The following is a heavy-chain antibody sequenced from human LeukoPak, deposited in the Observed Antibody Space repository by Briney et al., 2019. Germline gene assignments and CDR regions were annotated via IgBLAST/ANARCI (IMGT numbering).Heavy chain of an antibody. CDR2: INPNSGGT. Sequence: EASVKVSCKASGYTFTGYYMHWVRQAPGQGLEWMGWINPNSGGTNYAQKLQGRVTMTTDTSTSTAYMELRSLRSDDTAVYYCARDYCGGDCYLRATYDAFDIWGQGTMVTVSS. CDR3: ARDYCGGDCYLRATYDAFDI. V-gene: IGHV1-2*02. J-gene: IGHJ3*02. D-gene: IGHD2-21*02. CDR1: GYTFTGYY.